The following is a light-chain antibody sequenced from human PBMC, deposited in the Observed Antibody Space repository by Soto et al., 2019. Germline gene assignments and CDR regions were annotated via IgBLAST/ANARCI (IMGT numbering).Light chain of an antibody. CDR3: QQSYTTPLT. J-gene: IGKJ4*01. V-gene: IGKV1-39*01. CDR2: DAS. CDR1: QTINTY. Sequence: DIQMTQSPSSLSASVGDRVTITCRARQTINTYLNWYQQTPGTAPKLLIYDASSLQSGVPSRFRGSGSGTDFTLTITSLQPEEFATYYCQQSYTTPLTFGGGTKVEVK.